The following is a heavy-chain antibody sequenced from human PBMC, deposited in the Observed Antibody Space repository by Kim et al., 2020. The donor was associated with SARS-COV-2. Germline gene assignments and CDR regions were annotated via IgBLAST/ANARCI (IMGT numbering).Heavy chain of an antibody. V-gene: IGHV3-74*01. CDR2: INNDGSGT. D-gene: IGHD3-16*01. Sequence: GGSLRLSCAASGFTFSSNWMDWVRQAPGKGLVWVSRINNDGSGTSYAASVKGRFTISRDNAKNTLYRQMNSLRAEDTAVYYCARPGGDVWGQGTTVTVSS. J-gene: IGHJ6*02. CDR3: ARPGGDV. CDR1: GFTFSSNW.